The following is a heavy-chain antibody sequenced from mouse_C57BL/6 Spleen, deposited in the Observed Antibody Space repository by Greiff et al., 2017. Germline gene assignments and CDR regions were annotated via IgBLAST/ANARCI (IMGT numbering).Heavy chain of an antibody. D-gene: IGHD1-1*01. CDR2: IYWDDDK. CDR3: ARRASYGSPYDYAMDY. V-gene: IGHV8-12*01. CDR1: GFSLSTSGMG. J-gene: IGHJ4*01. Sequence: QVTLKESGPGILQSSQTLSLTCSFSGFSLSTSGMGVSWIRQPSGKGLEWLAHIYWDDDKRSNPSLKSRLPISKDTSRNHVFLKITRVDTADTATYYWARRASYGSPYDYAMDYWGQGTSVTVSS.